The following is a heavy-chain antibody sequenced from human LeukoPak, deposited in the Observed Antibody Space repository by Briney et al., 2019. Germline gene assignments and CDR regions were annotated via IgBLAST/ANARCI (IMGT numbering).Heavy chain of an antibody. Sequence: SQTLSLTCTVSGGSISSGDYYWSWIRQPPGKGLEWVGYIYYSGSTYYKPSLKSRVTISVDTSKNQFSLKLSSVTAADTAVYYCASYSNYGSSYYFDYWGQGTLVTVSS. CDR1: GGSISSGDYY. D-gene: IGHD4-11*01. V-gene: IGHV4-30-4*01. CDR2: IYYSGST. J-gene: IGHJ4*02. CDR3: ASYSNYGSSYYFDY.